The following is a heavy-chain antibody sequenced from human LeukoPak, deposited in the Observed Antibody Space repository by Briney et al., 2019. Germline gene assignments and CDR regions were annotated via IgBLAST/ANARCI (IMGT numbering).Heavy chain of an antibody. D-gene: IGHD6-13*01. CDR2: ISGSAGSA. CDR1: GFTFSTYA. V-gene: IGHV3-23*01. Sequence: GGSLRLSCAASGFTFSTYAMHWVRQAPGKGLEWVSSISGSAGSAYYADSVKGRFSISRDNSKNTLYLQMNSLRADDTAVYYCGGSRSFFWGQGTLVTVSS. J-gene: IGHJ4*02. CDR3: GGSRSFF.